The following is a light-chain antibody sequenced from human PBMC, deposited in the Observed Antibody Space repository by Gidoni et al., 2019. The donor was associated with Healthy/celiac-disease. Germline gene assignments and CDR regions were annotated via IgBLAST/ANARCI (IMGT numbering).Light chain of an antibody. V-gene: IGKV1-33*01. J-gene: IGKJ1*01. Sequence: DIQMTQSPSSLSASVGDRVTITCQASQDISNYLNWYQPKPGKAPKLLIYDASNLETGVPSRFSGSGAGKDFTFTISSLQPEDIATYYCQQYDNLPWTFGQGTKVEIK. CDR1: QDISNY. CDR3: QQYDNLPWT. CDR2: DAS.